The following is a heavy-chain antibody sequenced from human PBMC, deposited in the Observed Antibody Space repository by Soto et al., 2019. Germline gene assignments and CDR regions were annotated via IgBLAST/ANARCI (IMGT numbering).Heavy chain of an antibody. CDR2: IYYSGST. Sequence: PSETLSLTCAVSGYSISSSNWWGWIRQPPGKGLEWIGYIYYSGSTYYNPSLKSRVTMSVDTSKNQFSLKLSSVTAVDTAVYYCARNAVRGPSYYMDVWGKGTTVTVSS. J-gene: IGHJ6*03. V-gene: IGHV4-28*01. D-gene: IGHD3-10*01. CDR3: ARNAVRGPSYYMDV. CDR1: GYSISSSNW.